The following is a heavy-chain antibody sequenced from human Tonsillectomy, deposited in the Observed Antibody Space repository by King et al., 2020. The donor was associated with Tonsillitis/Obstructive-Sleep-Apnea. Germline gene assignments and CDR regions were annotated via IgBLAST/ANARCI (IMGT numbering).Heavy chain of an antibody. CDR3: ARGGAMTEGY. CDR1: GYTFTSYA. CDR2: INAGNGNT. D-gene: IGHD2-2*01. J-gene: IGHJ4*02. Sequence: QLVQSGAEVKKPGASVKVSCKASGYTFTSYAMHWVRQAPGQRLEWMGWINAGNGNTKYSQKFQGRVTITRDTSASTAYMELSSLRSEDTAVYYCARGGAMTEGYWGQGTLVTVSS. V-gene: IGHV1-3*01.